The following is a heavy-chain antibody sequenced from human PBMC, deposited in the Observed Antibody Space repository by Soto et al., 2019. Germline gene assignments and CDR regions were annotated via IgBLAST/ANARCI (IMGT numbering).Heavy chain of an antibody. CDR2: ISGSGGST. Sequence: GESLKISCAASGFTFSSYAMSWVRQAPGKGLEWVSAISGSGGSTYYADSVKGRFTISRDNSKNTLYLQMNSLRAEDTAVYYCAKGLTGYLFDYWGQGTLVTVSS. J-gene: IGHJ4*02. CDR1: GFTFSSYA. D-gene: IGHD7-27*01. V-gene: IGHV3-23*01. CDR3: AKGLTGYLFDY.